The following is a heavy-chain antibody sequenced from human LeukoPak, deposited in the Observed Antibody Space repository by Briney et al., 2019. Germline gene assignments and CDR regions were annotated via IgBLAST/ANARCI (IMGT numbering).Heavy chain of an antibody. J-gene: IGHJ5*02. CDR3: ARIPIRYCSSTSCYFPNKYNWFDP. V-gene: IGHV4-39*07. D-gene: IGHD2-2*01. CDR2: IYYSGST. CDR1: GGSISSSSYY. Sequence: PSETLSLTCTVSGGSISSSSYYWGWIRQPPGKGLEWIGSIYYSGSTNYNPSLKSRVTISVDTSKNQFSLKLSSVTAADTAVYYCARIPIRYCSSTSCYFPNKYNWFDPWGQGTLVTVSS.